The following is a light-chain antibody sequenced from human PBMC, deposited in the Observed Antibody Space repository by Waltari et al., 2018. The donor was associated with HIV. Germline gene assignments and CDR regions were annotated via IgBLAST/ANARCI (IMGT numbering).Light chain of an antibody. CDR3: VLYMGSGIGV. CDR1: PGSVSTRYY. J-gene: IGLJ3*02. V-gene: IGLV8-61*01. Sequence: QTVVNQEPSFSVSPGGPVTPTCCLSPGSVSTRYYPSWYQQTPGQAPRTLIYSTNTRSSGVPDRFSGSILGNKAALTITGAQADDESDYYCVLYMGSGIGVFGGGTKLTVL. CDR2: STN.